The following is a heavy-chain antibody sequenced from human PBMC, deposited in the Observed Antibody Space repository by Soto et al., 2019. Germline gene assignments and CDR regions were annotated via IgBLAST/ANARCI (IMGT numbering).Heavy chain of an antibody. D-gene: IGHD6-19*01. Sequence: QVQLQQWGAGLLKPSETLSLTCAVYGGSFSGYYWSWIRQPPGKGLEWIGEINHSGSTNYNPSLKSRVTISVDTSKNQFSLKLSSGTAADTAVYYCARGRGYSSGWYPWGQGTLVTVSS. V-gene: IGHV4-34*01. CDR2: INHSGST. J-gene: IGHJ5*02. CDR1: GGSFSGYY. CDR3: ARGRGYSSGWYP.